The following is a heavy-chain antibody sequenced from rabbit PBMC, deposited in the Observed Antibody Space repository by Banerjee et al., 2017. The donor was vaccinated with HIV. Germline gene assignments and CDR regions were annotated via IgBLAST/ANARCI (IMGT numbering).Heavy chain of an antibody. CDR1: GFSFSSGYD. Sequence: QQLVESGGGLVKPGASLTLTCKASGFSFSSGYDMCWVRQAPGKRPEWIACIYAGSSGGAYYASWAKGRFTISKTSSTTVTLQMTSLTAADTATYFCARSGGYVLNLWGPGTLVTVS. CDR3: ARSGGYVLNL. CDR2: IYAGSSGGA. V-gene: IGHV1S40*01. J-gene: IGHJ4*01. D-gene: IGHD1-1*01.